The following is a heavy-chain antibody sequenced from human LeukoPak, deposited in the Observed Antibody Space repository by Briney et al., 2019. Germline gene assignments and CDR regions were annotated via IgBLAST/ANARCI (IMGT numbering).Heavy chain of an antibody. V-gene: IGHV1-69*06. CDR2: IIPIFGTA. CDR3: ARDNERWLALDY. J-gene: IGHJ4*02. D-gene: IGHD3-22*01. Sequence: SVKVSCKASGYTFTGYYMHWVRQAPGQGLEWMGGIIPIFGTANYAQKFQGRVTITANKSTSTAYMELSSLRSEDTAVYYCARDNERWLALDYWGQGTLVTVSS. CDR1: GYTFTGYY.